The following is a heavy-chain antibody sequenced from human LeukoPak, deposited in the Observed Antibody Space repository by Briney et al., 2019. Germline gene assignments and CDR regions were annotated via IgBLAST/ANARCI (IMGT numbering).Heavy chain of an antibody. CDR3: ARSYYDILTGYAENWFVP. CDR2: IYYSGST. Sequence: SETLSLTCTVSGGSISSYYWGWIRQPPGKGLEWIGYIYYSGSTNYNPSLKSRVTISVDTSKNQFSLKLSSVTAADTAVYYCARSYYDILTGYAENWFVPWGQGTLVTVSS. CDR1: GGSISSYY. D-gene: IGHD3-9*01. V-gene: IGHV4-59*08. J-gene: IGHJ5*02.